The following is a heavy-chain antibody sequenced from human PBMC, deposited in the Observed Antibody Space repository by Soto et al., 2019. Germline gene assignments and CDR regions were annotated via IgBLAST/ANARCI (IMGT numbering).Heavy chain of an antibody. CDR3: ARDWSAYDAFDI. V-gene: IGHV3-11*01. J-gene: IGHJ3*02. CDR1: GFTFSDYY. CDR2: ISSSGSTI. D-gene: IGHD2-21*01. Sequence: GGSLSLSCAASGFTFSDYYMSWIRQAPGKGLEWVSYISSSGSTIYYADSVKGRFTISRDNAKNSLYLQMNSLRAEDTAVYYCARDWSAYDAFDIWGQGTMVTVSS.